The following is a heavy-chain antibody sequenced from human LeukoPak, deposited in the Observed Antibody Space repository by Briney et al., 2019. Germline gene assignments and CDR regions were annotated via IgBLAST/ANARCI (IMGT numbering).Heavy chain of an antibody. CDR3: TRVGETEGAYYDTSAYHY. V-gene: IGHV1-46*02. D-gene: IGHD3-22*01. J-gene: IGHJ4*02. Sequence: ASVKVSCKASGYTLKNYNIHWVRQAPGQGLEWMGVINPSGGSTTYAQKFKGRATMTGDPSTGTLYMELSSLRSEDTAVYFCTRVGETEGAYYDTSAYHYWGQGTLVTVSS. CDR1: GYTLKNYN. CDR2: INPSGGST.